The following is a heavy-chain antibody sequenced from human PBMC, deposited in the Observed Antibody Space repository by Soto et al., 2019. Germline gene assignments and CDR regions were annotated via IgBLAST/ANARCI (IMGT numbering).Heavy chain of an antibody. V-gene: IGHV3-9*01. CDR2: VTWNSGKI. Sequence: GGSLRLSCTASGFTFDDYAMHWVRQGPGRGLEWVSGVTWNSGKIAYADSVKGRFTIARDDDNNSLYLQMNSLRPEDTALYYCVKDSYADFHRVLSTAEYFFDYWGHGTLVTVSS. D-gene: IGHD2-15*01. J-gene: IGHJ4*01. CDR3: VKDSYADFHRVLSTAEYFFDY. CDR1: GFTFDDYA.